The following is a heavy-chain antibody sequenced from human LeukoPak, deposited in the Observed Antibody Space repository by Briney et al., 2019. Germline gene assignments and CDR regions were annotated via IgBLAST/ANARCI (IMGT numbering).Heavy chain of an antibody. J-gene: IGHJ6*02. V-gene: IGHV1-18*01. CDR2: ISAYNGNT. D-gene: IGHD6-19*01. CDR1: GYTLTELS. CDR3: AKLYSSGWPLECMDV. Sequence: ASVKVSCKVSGYTLTELSMHWVRQAPGKGLEWMGWISAYNGNTNYAQKFQGRVTMTIETSTSTVYMELRSLRSDDTAVYYCAKLYSSGWPLECMDVWGQGTTVIVSS.